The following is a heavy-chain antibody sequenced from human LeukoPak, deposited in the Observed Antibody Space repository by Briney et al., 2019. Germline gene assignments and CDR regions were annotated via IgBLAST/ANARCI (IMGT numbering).Heavy chain of an antibody. Sequence: GGSLRLSCADSGFLFSDFIDHTMVWVRQAPGKGLEWVSYITSSSTSISYADSVRGRFSISRDNAQRSLYLHMNSLRDEDTAVYYCAREFSVVGNFDYWGQGTLVIVSS. J-gene: IGHJ4*02. CDR1: GFLFSDFIDHT. D-gene: IGHD2-21*01. V-gene: IGHV3-21*01. CDR3: AREFSVVGNFDY. CDR2: ITSSSTSI.